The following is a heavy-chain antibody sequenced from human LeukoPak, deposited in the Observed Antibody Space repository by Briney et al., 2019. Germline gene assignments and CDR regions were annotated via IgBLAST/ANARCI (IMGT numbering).Heavy chain of an antibody. V-gene: IGHV4-61*08. D-gene: IGHD3-10*01. CDR3: ARERFYDSGSY. Sequence: SSETLSLTCAVSGGSISSGGYSWSWIRQPPGKGLEWIGYIYYSGSTNYNPSLKSRVTISVDTSKNQFSLKLSSVTAADTAVYYCARERFYDSGSYWGQGTLVTVSS. CDR1: GGSISSGGYS. J-gene: IGHJ4*02. CDR2: IYYSGST.